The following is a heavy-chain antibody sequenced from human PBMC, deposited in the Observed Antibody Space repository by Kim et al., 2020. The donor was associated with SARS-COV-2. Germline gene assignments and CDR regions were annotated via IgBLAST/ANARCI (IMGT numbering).Heavy chain of an antibody. J-gene: IGHJ4*02. CDR3: ARARRSTQQWLPFDC. CDR1: GGSISSYY. Sequence: SETLSLTCTVSGGSISSYYWSWIRQPPGKGLEWIGYIYYSGSTNYNPSLKSRVTISVDTSKNQFSLKLSSVTAADTAVYYCARARRSTQQWLPFDCWGQGTLVTVSS. D-gene: IGHD6-19*01. V-gene: IGHV4-59*01. CDR2: IYYSGST.